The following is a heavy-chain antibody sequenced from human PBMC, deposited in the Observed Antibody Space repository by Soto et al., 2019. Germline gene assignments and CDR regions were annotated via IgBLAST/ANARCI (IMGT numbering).Heavy chain of an antibody. Sequence: QVQLVQSGAEVKKPGASVKVSCKASGYTFTSYGISWVRQAPGQGLEWMGWISAYNGNTNYAQKLQGRVTMTTDTSTSTAYMELRSLRSDATAVYYCARSLGYCSSTCCVDNWFDPWGQGTLVTVSS. V-gene: IGHV1-18*01. D-gene: IGHD2-2*03. J-gene: IGHJ5*02. CDR1: GYTFTSYG. CDR3: ARSLGYCSSTCCVDNWFDP. CDR2: ISAYNGNT.